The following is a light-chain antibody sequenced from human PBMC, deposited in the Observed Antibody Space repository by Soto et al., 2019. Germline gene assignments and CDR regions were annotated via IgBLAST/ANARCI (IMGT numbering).Light chain of an antibody. Sequence: EIVMTQSPATLSVSPGERATLSCRASQSVSSNLAWYQQKPGQAPRLLIYGASTRATGIPASFSGSGSGTEFTLTIHSLQSEDFAVYYCQQYYSWPRTFGQGTKVEIK. CDR1: QSVSSN. CDR2: GAS. CDR3: QQYYSWPRT. V-gene: IGKV3-15*01. J-gene: IGKJ1*01.